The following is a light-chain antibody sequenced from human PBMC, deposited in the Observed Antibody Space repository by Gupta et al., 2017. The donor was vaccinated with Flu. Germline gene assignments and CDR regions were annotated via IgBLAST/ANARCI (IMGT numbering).Light chain of an antibody. CDR2: DVS. CDR3: SSYTSSSTWV. J-gene: IGLJ3*02. V-gene: IGLV2-14*04. CDR1: NNDIGFFNY. Sequence: SITISCNGTNNDIGFFNYVSWYQQHPGKAPKLMIYDVSKRPSGVSNRFAGSKPGNTAALTISGLQADDDADYYCSSYTSSSTWVFGGGTKLTVL.